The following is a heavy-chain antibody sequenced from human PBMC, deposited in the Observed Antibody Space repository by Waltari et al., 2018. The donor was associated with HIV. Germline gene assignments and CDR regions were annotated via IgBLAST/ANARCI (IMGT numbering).Heavy chain of an antibody. CDR1: GGSIRSSSYY. CDR2: IYYSGST. D-gene: IGHD6-19*01. V-gene: IGHV4-39*01. CDR3: ASGLSSSGWYWLDY. J-gene: IGHJ4*02. Sequence: QLQLQESGPGLVKPSETLSLPCTVSGGSIRSSSYYWGGIRQPPGKGLEWIGSIYYSGSTYYNPSLKSRVTISVDTSKNQFSLKLSSVTAADTAVYYCASGLSSSGWYWLDYWGQGTLVTVSS.